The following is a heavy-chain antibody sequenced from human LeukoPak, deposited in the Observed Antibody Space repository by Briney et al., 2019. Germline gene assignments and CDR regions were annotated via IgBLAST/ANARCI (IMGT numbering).Heavy chain of an antibody. V-gene: IGHV3-30-3*01. D-gene: IGHD2-2*01. J-gene: IGHJ4*02. Sequence: GGSLRLSCAASGFTFSSKAMHWVRQAPGKGLEWVAVISYDGSNKYYADSVKGRFTISRDNSKNTLYLQMNSLRAEDTAVYYCARDPGGVVPAANPDYWGQGTLVTVSS. CDR1: GFTFSSKA. CDR3: ARDPGGVVPAANPDY. CDR2: ISYDGSNK.